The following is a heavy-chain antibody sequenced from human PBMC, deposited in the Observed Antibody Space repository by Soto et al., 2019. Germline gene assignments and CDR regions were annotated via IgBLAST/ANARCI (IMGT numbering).Heavy chain of an antibody. CDR1: GGAINDHY. CDR2: IYYNGNT. CDR3: ARVRTGYFDY. J-gene: IGHJ4*02. V-gene: IGHV4-59*11. D-gene: IGHD3-9*01. Sequence: QVQLQESGPGLVKPSETLSLTCTISGGAINDHYWSFIRQPPGKGLEWIGYIYYNGNTNYNPSLESRVTISVDRSKNQFSLRLTSLTAADTAVYDCARVRTGYFDYWGRGALVTVSS.